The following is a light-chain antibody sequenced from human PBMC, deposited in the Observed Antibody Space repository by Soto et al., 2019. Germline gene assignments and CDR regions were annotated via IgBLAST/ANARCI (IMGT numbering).Light chain of an antibody. Sequence: VLTQSPGTLSLSPGERATLSCRASQSVSSRLAWYQHKSGQAPRLLISGASRRATGIPDRFSGSGSGTDFTLTISRLEPEDFALYYCQHYYGTSPISFGQGTRVEIK. V-gene: IGKV3-20*01. J-gene: IGKJ5*01. CDR3: QHYYGTSPIS. CDR2: GAS. CDR1: QSVSSR.